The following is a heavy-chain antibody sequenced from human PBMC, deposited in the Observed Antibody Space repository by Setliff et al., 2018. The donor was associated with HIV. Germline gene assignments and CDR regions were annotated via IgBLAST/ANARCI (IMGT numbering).Heavy chain of an antibody. CDR1: GFTFSSYA. D-gene: IGHD6-13*01. Sequence: GGSLRLSCAASGFTFSSYAMSWVRQAPGKGLEWVSAISGSGGSTYYADSVKGRFTISRDNSKNTLYLQMNSLRAEDTAVYYCAKMGSPSSIRSPYYYYMDVWGKGTTVTVSS. CDR3: AKMGSPSSIRSPYYYYMDV. V-gene: IGHV3-23*01. J-gene: IGHJ6*03. CDR2: ISGSGGST.